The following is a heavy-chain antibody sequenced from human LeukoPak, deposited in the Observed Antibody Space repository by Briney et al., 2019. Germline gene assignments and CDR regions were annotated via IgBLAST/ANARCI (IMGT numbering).Heavy chain of an antibody. V-gene: IGHV4-31*03. CDR3: ARDGYSFGNWFDP. CDR1: GGSITSGGYY. J-gene: IGHJ5*02. Sequence: IPSETLSLTCTVSGGSITSGGYYWSWIRQHPGKGLEWIGYIYYSGSTYYNPSLTSRVTISVDTSENQFSLKLSSVTAADTAVYYCARDGYSFGNWFDPWGQGTLVTVSS. D-gene: IGHD5-18*01. CDR2: IYYSGST.